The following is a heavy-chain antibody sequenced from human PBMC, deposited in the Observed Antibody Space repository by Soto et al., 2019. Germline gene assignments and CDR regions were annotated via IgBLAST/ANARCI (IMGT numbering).Heavy chain of an antibody. CDR3: ARAPKVSGSSQTRPDF. D-gene: IGHD6-6*01. Sequence: SETLSLTCSIYSGSFSGYYWSWIRQPPGKGLEWIGEISQSGHTNYSPSLKSRVSISIDTSKKQFSLNLASVSAADTAVYYCARAPKVSGSSQTRPDFWGQGTLVTVSS. J-gene: IGHJ4*02. CDR2: ISQSGHT. CDR1: SGSFSGYY. V-gene: IGHV4-34*01.